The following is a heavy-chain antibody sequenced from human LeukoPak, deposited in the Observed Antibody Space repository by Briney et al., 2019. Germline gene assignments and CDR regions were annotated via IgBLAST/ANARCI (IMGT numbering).Heavy chain of an antibody. CDR1: GFTYNNYY. V-gene: IGHV3-7*01. Sequence: QAGGSLRLSCAASGFTYNNYYMSLVRQAPGKGLEWVANINQDGSRRYYMDSVKGRFTISRDNAKNSLYLQMNSLRAEDTAVYYCARELSMYYYMDVWGKGTTVTVSS. CDR3: ARELSMYYYMDV. CDR2: INQDGSRR. J-gene: IGHJ6*03. D-gene: IGHD2-8*01.